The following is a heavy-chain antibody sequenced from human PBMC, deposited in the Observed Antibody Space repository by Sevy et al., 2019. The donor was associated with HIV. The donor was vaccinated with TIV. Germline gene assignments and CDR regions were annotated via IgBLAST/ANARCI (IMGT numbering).Heavy chain of an antibody. Sequence: SETLSLTCTVSGGSINSDHWNWIRQPPGKGLEWIGYVYYIGGTNYNPAPKNRVTISVDRTKNQFTLKLTSVTAADTAGDYCARRNDFAIWGQGTMVTVSS. CDR3: ARRNDFAI. CDR1: GGSINSDH. CDR2: VYYIGGT. V-gene: IGHV4-59*08. J-gene: IGHJ3*02.